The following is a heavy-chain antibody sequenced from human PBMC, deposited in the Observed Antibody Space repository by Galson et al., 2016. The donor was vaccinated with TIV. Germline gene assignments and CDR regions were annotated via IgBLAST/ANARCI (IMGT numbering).Heavy chain of an antibody. D-gene: IGHD2-15*01. CDR1: GGSITSTFFY. CDR2: TSYSRNT. CDR3: ARARRVARVVVPATGTAIDY. Sequence: TLSLTCTVSGGSITSTFFYWGWIRQPPGKGLEWIGHTSYSRNTYYKSSLKGRLFISLDTSKNQFSLRLNSVTAADTALYYCARARRVARVVVPATGTAIDYWGQGKLVTVST. J-gene: IGHJ4*02. V-gene: IGHV4-30-4*08.